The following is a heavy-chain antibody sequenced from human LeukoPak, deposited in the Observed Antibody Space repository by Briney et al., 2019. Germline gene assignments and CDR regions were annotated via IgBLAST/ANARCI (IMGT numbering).Heavy chain of an antibody. D-gene: IGHD3-22*01. V-gene: IGHV3-23*01. Sequence: GGSLRFSCVASGFTFSSYAMSWVRQAPGKGLEWVSAISGSGGRTYYADSVKGRFTISRDNSKNTLYLQMNSLRAEDTAVYYCAKDERYYYDSSGYLRFDYWGQGTLVTVSS. CDR3: AKDERYYYDSSGYLRFDY. CDR2: ISGSGGRT. CDR1: GFTFSSYA. J-gene: IGHJ4*02.